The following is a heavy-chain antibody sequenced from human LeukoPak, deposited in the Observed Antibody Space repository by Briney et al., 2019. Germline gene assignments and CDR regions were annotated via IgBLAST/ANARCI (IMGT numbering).Heavy chain of an antibody. D-gene: IGHD3-10*01. Sequence: GGSLRLSCTASGFTFSSTWMHWVRQAPGKGLEWVAFIRYDGSNKYYADSVKGRFTISRDNSKNTLYLQMNSLRAEDTAMYYCAKGGESYYGSGSFTPFDYWGQGTLVTVSS. J-gene: IGHJ4*02. V-gene: IGHV3-30*02. CDR3: AKGGESYYGSGSFTPFDY. CDR1: GFTFSSTW. CDR2: IRYDGSNK.